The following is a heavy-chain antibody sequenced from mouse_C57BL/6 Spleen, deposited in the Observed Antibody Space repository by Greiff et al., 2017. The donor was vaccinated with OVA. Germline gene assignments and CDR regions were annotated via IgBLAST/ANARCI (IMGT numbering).Heavy chain of an antibody. Sequence: QVQLQQSGPELVKPGASVKFSCKASGYAFSSSWMNWVKQRPGQGLEWIGRIYPGDGDTNYNGKFKGKATLTADKSSSTAYMQLSSLTSEDSAVYFCAGADYSYWDYEGWGTGTTVTVST. V-gene: IGHV1-82*01. CDR2: IYPGDGDT. J-gene: IGHJ1*03. CDR3: AGADYSYWDYEG. CDR1: GYAFSSSW. D-gene: IGHD2-4*01.